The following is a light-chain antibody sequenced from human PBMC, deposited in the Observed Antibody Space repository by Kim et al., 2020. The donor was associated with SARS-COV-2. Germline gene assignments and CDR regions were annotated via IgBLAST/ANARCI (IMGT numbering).Light chain of an antibody. CDR1: SLRSYY. J-gene: IGLJ3*02. CDR2: GKN. V-gene: IGLV3-19*01. CDR3: NSRDSSGNHLV. Sequence: SSELTQDSAVSVALGQTVRITCQGDSLRSYYASWYQQKPGQAPVLVIYGKNNRPSGIPDRFSGSSSGNTASLTIPGAPAEDEADYYCNSRDSSGNHLVFG.